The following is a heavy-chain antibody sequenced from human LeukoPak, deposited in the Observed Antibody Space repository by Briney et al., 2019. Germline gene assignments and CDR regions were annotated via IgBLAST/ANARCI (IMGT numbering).Heavy chain of an antibody. Sequence: SETLSLTCAVYGGSFSGYYWSWIRQPPGKGLEWIGEINHSGSTNYNPSLKSRVTISVDTSKNQFSLRLSSVTAADTAVYYCARGLGRYCSGGSCYSYWFDPWGQGTLVTVSS. V-gene: IGHV4-34*01. CDR2: INHSGST. J-gene: IGHJ5*02. CDR3: ARGLGRYCSGGSCYSYWFDP. CDR1: GGSFSGYY. D-gene: IGHD2-15*01.